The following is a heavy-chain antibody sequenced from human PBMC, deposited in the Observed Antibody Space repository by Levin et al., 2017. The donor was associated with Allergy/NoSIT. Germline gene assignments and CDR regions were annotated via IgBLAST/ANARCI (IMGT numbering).Heavy chain of an antibody. Sequence: ESLKISCDVSGFSLRSGNSYWGWLRQPPGKGLEFIGTIHQTGSTYYSLSFQSRVNMSIDTSKDQFTLQLTSLTAADTAVYYCARGIDSWYPWFDPWGQGTLVTVSS. CDR1: GFSLRSGNSY. D-gene: IGHD6-13*01. CDR3: ARGIDSWYPWFDP. CDR2: IHQTGST. V-gene: IGHV4-38-2*01. J-gene: IGHJ5*02.